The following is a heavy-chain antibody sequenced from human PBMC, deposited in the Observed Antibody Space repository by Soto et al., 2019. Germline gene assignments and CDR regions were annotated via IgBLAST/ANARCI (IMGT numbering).Heavy chain of an antibody. CDR1: GFTFSRYG. CDR3: ARDPSEGRVGNWFES. D-gene: IGHD2-2*01. CDR2: ISSSTSYV. Sequence: EVQLVESGGGLVKPGGSLRLSCAASGFTFSRYGMNWLRQAPGKGLEWVASISSSTSYVYYADSVKGRFSISRDNAKNILYLEMYALRIEDTAVSYCARDPSEGRVGNWFESWGQGTLVTVSS. V-gene: IGHV3-21*06. J-gene: IGHJ5*01.